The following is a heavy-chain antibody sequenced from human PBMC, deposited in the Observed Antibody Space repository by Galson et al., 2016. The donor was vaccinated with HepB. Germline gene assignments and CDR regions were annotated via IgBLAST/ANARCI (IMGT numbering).Heavy chain of an antibody. CDR2: ILHGGST. J-gene: IGHJ4*02. Sequence: ETLSLTCAVSGVSVTSGNWWNWVRQTPGKGLEWIGGILHGGSTNYNPSLKSRVTILLDNSKDQVSLILNSVTAADTAVYYCARDQGEHTYAHDYWGQGILVTVSS. CDR1: GVSVTSGNW. D-gene: IGHD2-2*01. V-gene: IGHV4-4*02. CDR3: ARDQGEHTYAHDY.